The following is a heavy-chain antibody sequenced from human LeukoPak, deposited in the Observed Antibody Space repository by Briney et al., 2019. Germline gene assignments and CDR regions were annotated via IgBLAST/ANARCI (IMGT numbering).Heavy chain of an antibody. CDR3: ARPGNWWFDP. J-gene: IGHJ5*02. D-gene: IGHD3-10*01. V-gene: IGHV1-2*02. CDR1: GYIFTAYY. CDR2: MNVYSGGA. Sequence: GASVKVSCKASGYIFTAYYLHWVRLAPGQGLERMGWMNVYSGGATYAQKFQGRVTMTRDTSISTAYMELNTLTSDDTAVYYCARPGNWWFDPWGQGTLVTVSS.